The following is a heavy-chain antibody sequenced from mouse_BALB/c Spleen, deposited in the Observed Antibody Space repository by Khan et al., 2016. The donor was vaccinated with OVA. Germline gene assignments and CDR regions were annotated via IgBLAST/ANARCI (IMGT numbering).Heavy chain of an antibody. CDR1: GYTFTSYW. CDR3: ARDRIDY. J-gene: IGHJ2*01. Sequence: QVQLKESGAELAKPGASVKMSCKASGYTFTSYWMHWVKQRPGQGLEWIGYINPTSGYTYYNEKFKDKATLSAAKSSSTAFMQLTSLTYEDSAVYYCARDRIDYWGQGTTLTVSS. V-gene: IGHV1-7*01. CDR2: INPTSGYT.